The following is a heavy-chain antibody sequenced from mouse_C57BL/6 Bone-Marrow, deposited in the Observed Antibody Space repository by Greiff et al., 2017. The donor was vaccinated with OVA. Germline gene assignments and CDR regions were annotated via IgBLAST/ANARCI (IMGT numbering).Heavy chain of an antibody. CDR2: IYPGSGST. D-gene: IGHD3-2*02. CDR1: GYTFTSYW. J-gene: IGHJ2*01. V-gene: IGHV1-55*01. CDR3: ARERDSSDPYYFDY. Sequence: QVQLQQSGAELVKPGASVKMSCKASGYTFTSYWITWVKQRPGQGLEWIGDIYPGSGSTNYNEKFKSKATLTVDTSSSTAYMQLSSLTSEDSAVYYCARERDSSDPYYFDYWGQGTTLTVSS.